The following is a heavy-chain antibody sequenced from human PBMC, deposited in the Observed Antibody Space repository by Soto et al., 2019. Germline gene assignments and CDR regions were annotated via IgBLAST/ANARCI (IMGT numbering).Heavy chain of an antibody. CDR2: ISSSSSYI. V-gene: IGHV3-21*01. J-gene: IGHJ4*02. CDR1: GFTFSSYS. CDR3: AREGSVTTFDY. D-gene: IGHD4-17*01. Sequence: EVQLVESGGGLVKPGGSLRLSCAASGFTFSSYSMNWVRQAPGKGLEWVSSISSSSSYIYYADSVKGRFTISRDNAKNSLYLQMHSLRDEDTAVYYCAREGSVTTFDYWGQGTLVTVSS.